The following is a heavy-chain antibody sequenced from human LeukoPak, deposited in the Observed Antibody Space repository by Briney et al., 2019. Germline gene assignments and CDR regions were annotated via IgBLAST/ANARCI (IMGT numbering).Heavy chain of an antibody. CDR1: GYTFTGYY. V-gene: IGHV1-2*06. CDR3: ASYPRNIPTPPFDY. CDR2: INPNSGGT. D-gene: IGHD2-21*01. Sequence: ASVKVSCKASGYTFTGYYMHWVRQAPGQGLEWMGRINPNSGGTNYAQKFQGRVTMTRDTSTTTAYMELSSLRSDDTAIYFCASYPRNIPTPPFDYWGQGTLVTVSS. J-gene: IGHJ4*02.